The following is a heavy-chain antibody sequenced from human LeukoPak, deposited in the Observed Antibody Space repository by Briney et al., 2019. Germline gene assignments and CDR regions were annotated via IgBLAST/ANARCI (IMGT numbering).Heavy chain of an antibody. CDR3: ARGPPQYYYDSSGYPSPIDY. J-gene: IGHJ4*02. Sequence: VKVSCKASGYTFTGYYMHWVRQAPGQGLEWMGWINPNSGGTNYAQKFQGRVTMTRDTSISTAYMELSRLRSDDTAVYYCARGPPQYYYDSSGYPSPIDYWGQGTLVTVSS. V-gene: IGHV1-2*02. D-gene: IGHD3-22*01. CDR2: INPNSGGT. CDR1: GYTFTGYY.